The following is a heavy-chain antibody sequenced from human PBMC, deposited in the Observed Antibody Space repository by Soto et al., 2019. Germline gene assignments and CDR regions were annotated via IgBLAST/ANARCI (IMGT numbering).Heavy chain of an antibody. CDR2: VNPINGAT. J-gene: IGHJ5*02. CDR3: AREEGFCKSGTCPGWLDP. Sequence: ASVKVSCKTSGYTFTGYYVHWVRQAPGQSLEWMGWVNPINGATKVAPNFQGSVTLTRDTTIRTIYVELTNLGPNDTAMYYCAREEGFCKSGTCPGWLDPWGQGTLVTVSS. D-gene: IGHD2-15*01. V-gene: IGHV1-2*02. CDR1: GYTFTGYY.